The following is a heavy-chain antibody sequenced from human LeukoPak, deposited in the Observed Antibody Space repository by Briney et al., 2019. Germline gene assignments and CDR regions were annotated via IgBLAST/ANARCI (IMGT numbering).Heavy chain of an antibody. CDR3: ARPRIAHESRDAFDI. Sequence: ASVKVSCKASGYTFTSYYMHWVRQAPGQGLEWMGTINPSGGSTSYAQKFQGRVTMTRDTSTSTVYMELSSLRSEDTAVYYCARPRIAHESRDAFDIWGQGTMVTVSS. D-gene: IGHD2/OR15-2a*01. V-gene: IGHV1-46*01. CDR2: INPSGGST. J-gene: IGHJ3*02. CDR1: GYTFTSYY.